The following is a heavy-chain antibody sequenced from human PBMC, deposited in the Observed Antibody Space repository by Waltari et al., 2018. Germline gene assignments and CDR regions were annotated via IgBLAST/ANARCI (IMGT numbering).Heavy chain of an antibody. J-gene: IGHJ4*02. CDR3: ARGIKLRSGYNLRYFDY. D-gene: IGHD3-3*01. CDR1: GYTFTSYD. CDR2: MKPNSGNT. V-gene: IGHV1-8*01. Sequence: QVQLVQSGAEVKKPGASVKVSCKASGYTFTSYDINWVRQATGQGLEWMGWMKPNSGNTGYAQKFQGRVTMTRNTSISTAYMELSSLRSEDTAVYYCARGIKLRSGYNLRYFDYWGQGTLVTVSS.